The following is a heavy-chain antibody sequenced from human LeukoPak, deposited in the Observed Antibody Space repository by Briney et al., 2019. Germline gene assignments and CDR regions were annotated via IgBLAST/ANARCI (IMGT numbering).Heavy chain of an antibody. J-gene: IGHJ4*02. D-gene: IGHD2-8*01. V-gene: IGHV1-18*01. CDR1: GYTFTSYG. Sequence: ASVKVSCKASGYTFTSYGISWVRQAPGQGLEWMGWISAYNGNTNYAQNLQGRVTMTTDTSTSTAYMELRSLRSDDTAVYYCALISYCTTITCCFLDYWGQGTLVTVSS. CDR3: ALISYCTTITCCFLDY. CDR2: ISAYNGNT.